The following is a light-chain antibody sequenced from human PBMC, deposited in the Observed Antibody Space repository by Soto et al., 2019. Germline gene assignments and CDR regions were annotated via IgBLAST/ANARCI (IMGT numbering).Light chain of an antibody. J-gene: IGKJ2*01. Sequence: IVLTQSPATLSLSPGERATLSCRASQSVSSYLAWYQQKPGQAPRLLIYDASNRATGIPARFSGSGSGTDFTLTISSLEPEDFAVYYCQQRSNWPPGMYTFGQGTKLEIK. CDR3: QQRSNWPPGMYT. V-gene: IGKV3-11*01. CDR2: DAS. CDR1: QSVSSY.